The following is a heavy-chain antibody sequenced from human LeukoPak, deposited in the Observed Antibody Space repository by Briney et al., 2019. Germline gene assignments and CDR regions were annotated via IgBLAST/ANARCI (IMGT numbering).Heavy chain of an antibody. CDR3: AKDGTLYYDYVWGSYRGYYFDY. J-gene: IGHJ4*02. V-gene: IGHV3-23*01. CDR1: GFTFSSYA. CDR2: IRGSGGST. D-gene: IGHD3-16*02. Sequence: GGSLRLSCAASGFTFSSYAMSWVRQAPGKGLEWVSAIRGSGGSTYYADSVKGRFTISRDNSKNTLYLQMNSLRAEDTAVYYCAKDGTLYYDYVWGSYRGYYFDYWGQGTLVTVSS.